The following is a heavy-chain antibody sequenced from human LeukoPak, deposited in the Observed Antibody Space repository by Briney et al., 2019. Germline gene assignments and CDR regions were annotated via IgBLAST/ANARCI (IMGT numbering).Heavy chain of an antibody. V-gene: IGHV4-38-2*02. CDR3: ARSVEGYCSGGSCYSYYYYMDV. Sequence: PSETLSLTCTVSGYSISSGYYWGWIRQPPGKGLEWIGSIYNSGSTYYNPSLKSRVTISVDTSKNQFSLKLSSVPAADTAVYYCARSVEGYCSGGSCYSYYYYMDVWGKGTTVTVSS. CDR1: GYSISSGYY. D-gene: IGHD2-15*01. J-gene: IGHJ6*03. CDR2: IYNSGST.